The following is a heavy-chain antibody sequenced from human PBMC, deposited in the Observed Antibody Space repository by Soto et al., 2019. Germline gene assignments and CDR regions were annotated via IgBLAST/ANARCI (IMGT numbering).Heavy chain of an antibody. CDR3: ARLEWFPPAHDYYYYGMDV. V-gene: IGHV1-69*13. D-gene: IGHD3-3*01. J-gene: IGHJ6*02. Sequence: SVKVSCKASGGTFSSYAISWVRQAPGQGLEWMGGIIPIFGTANYAQKFQGRVTITADESTSTAYMELSSLRSEDTAVYYCARLEWFPPAHDYYYYGMDVWGQGTTVTVSS. CDR2: IIPIFGTA. CDR1: GGTFSSYA.